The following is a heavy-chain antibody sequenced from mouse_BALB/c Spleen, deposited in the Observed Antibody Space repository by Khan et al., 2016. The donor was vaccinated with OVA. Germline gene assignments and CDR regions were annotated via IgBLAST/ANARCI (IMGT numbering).Heavy chain of an antibody. CDR2: IRPKSDDNET. CDR1: GFTFSNYW. J-gene: IGHJ2*01. CDR3: CILL. V-gene: IGHV6-6*02. Sequence: EVKLEESGGGLAQPGGSVKISCVASGFTFSNYWMNWVRQTPEKGLEWVAEIRPKSDDNETNHTDYEKGKFTTARADTKTNVYLQMHNLSAEDTGIYYCCILLWGQGTTLTVSS.